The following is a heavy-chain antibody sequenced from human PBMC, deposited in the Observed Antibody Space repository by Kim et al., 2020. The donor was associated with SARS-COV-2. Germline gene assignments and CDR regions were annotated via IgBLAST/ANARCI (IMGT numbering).Heavy chain of an antibody. V-gene: IGHV1-3*01. CDR2: INAGNGNT. CDR1: GYTFTSYA. J-gene: IGHJ5*02. D-gene: IGHD6-6*01. CDR3: VRERRVFIAARPGWFDP. Sequence: ASVKVSCKASGYTFTSYAMHWVRQAPGQRLEWMGWINAGNGNTKYSQKFQGRVTITRDTSASTAYMELSSLRSEDTAVYYCVRERRVFIAARPGWFDPWGQGTLVTVSS.